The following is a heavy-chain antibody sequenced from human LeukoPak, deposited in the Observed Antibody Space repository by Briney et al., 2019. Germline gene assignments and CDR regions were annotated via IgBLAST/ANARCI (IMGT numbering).Heavy chain of an antibody. D-gene: IGHD6-19*01. CDR1: GSTFSSYD. V-gene: IGHV3-13*01. Sequence: GGSLRLSCAASGSTFSSYDMHWVRQATGKGLEWVSGIGTAGDTYYPGSVRGRFTISRENAKNSLYLQVNNVRAEDTAVYYCARVPLYTNGWFYYFDFWGQGTLVTVSS. CDR3: ARVPLYTNGWFYYFDF. J-gene: IGHJ4*02. CDR2: IGTAGDT.